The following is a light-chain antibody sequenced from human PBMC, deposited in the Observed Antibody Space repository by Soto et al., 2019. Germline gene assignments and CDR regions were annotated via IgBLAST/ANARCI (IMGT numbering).Light chain of an antibody. J-gene: IGKJ5*01. CDR2: GAS. Sequence: EIVGTTSAATLSVYPGERVTLSSTSSQSVNSKVAWYRQKPGQAPRLLIYGASTRATGIPARFSGSGSGTEFTLTISSLQSEDFAVYYCQQYNYGPLIPFGQGTRLEI. V-gene: IGKV3-15*01. CDR3: QQYNYGPLIP. CDR1: QSVNSK.